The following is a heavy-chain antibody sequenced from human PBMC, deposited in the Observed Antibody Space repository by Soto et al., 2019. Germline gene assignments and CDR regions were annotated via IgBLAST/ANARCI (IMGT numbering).Heavy chain of an antibody. J-gene: IGHJ4*02. CDR2: SSHGXDII. V-gene: IGHV3-48*02. CDR1: WFSLANYP. Sequence: PGGSLRLSCVASWFSLANYPMNWVRQTPGKCMELLSYSSHGXDIIYYADSVECRFTISRDNARNSLSLHMSSLRDEDSAIYYCANGPHTNVGWPYYFESGGQGVPVTVSS. D-gene: IGHD3-9*01. CDR3: ANGPHTNVGWPYYFES.